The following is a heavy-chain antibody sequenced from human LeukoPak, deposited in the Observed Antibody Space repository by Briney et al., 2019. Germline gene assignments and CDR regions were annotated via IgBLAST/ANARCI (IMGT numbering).Heavy chain of an antibody. J-gene: IGHJ4*02. CDR3: ARGILYGPADY. CDR2: IYYSGST. D-gene: IGHD4-17*01. CDR1: GGSISSYY. V-gene: IGHV4-59*01. Sequence: PSETLSLTCTVSGGSISSYYWGWIRQPPGQGLEWIGYIYYSGSTNYNPSLKSRVTISVDTSKNQFSLKMSSVTAADTAVYYCARGILYGPADYWGQGTLVTVSS.